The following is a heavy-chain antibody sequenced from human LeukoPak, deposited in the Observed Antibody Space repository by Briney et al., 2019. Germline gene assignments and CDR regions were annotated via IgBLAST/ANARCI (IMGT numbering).Heavy chain of an antibody. J-gene: IGHJ4*02. Sequence: ASVKVSCKASGYTFTSYDINWVRQATGQGLEWMGWMNPNSGNTGYAQKFQGRVTMTRNTSISTAYMELSRLRSDDTAVYYCATPACSGGSCYSDFDYWGQGTLVTVSS. CDR3: ATPACSGGSCYSDFDY. CDR1: GYTFTSYD. V-gene: IGHV1-8*01. D-gene: IGHD2-15*01. CDR2: MNPNSGNT.